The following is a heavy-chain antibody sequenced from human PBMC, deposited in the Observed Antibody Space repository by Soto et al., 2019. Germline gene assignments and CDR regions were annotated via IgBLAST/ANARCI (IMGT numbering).Heavy chain of an antibody. D-gene: IGHD2-2*03. V-gene: IGHV3-23*01. CDR2: VTNLGGTI. J-gene: IGHJ4*02. CDR3: SKNGNNGYAFDH. Sequence: GGSLRLSCAASGFTFSTYVMSWVRQAPGTGLEWVSGVTNLGGTINYADSVKGRFTISRDNSKNTLYLQMSSLRAEDTAVYYCSKNGNNGYAFDHWGPGTLVTVSS. CDR1: GFTFSTYV.